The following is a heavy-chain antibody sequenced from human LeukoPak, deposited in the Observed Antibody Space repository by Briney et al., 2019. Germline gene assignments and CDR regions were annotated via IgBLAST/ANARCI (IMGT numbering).Heavy chain of an antibody. J-gene: IGHJ4*02. V-gene: IGHV3-23*01. D-gene: IGHD5-18*01. Sequence: GGSLRLSCAASGFTFSSYAMSWVRQAPGKGLEWVSAISGSGGSTYYADSVKGRFTISRDNSKSTLYLQMNSLRAEDTAVYYCAKQLGYSYGNFDYWGQGTLVTVSS. CDR2: ISGSGGST. CDR1: GFTFSSYA. CDR3: AKQLGYSYGNFDY.